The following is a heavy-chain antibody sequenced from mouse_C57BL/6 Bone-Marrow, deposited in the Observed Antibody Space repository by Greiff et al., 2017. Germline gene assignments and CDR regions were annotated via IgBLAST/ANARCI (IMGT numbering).Heavy chain of an antibody. Sequence: QVQLQQSGAELARPGASVKLSCKASGYTFTSYGISWVKQRTGQGLEWIGEIYPRSGNTYYNEKFKGMATLTADQSSSTAYMELRSLTSEDSAVYFCARDGYYYAMDDWGQGTSVTVSS. CDR3: ARDGYYYAMDD. V-gene: IGHV1-81*01. CDR1: GYTFTSYG. CDR2: IYPRSGNT. J-gene: IGHJ4*01. D-gene: IGHD2-3*01.